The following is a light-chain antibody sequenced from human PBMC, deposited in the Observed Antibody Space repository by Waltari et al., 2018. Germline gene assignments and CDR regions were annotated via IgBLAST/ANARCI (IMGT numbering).Light chain of an antibody. CDR3: QQYDNLPRT. CDR2: DAS. Sequence: DIQMTQSPSSLSASVGGRVTITCQASQDISNYLNWYQQKPGKAPKLLIYDASNLETGVPSRFSGGGSGTDFSFTISSLQPEDIATYYCQQYDNLPRTFGQGTKVEIK. J-gene: IGKJ1*01. V-gene: IGKV1-33*01. CDR1: QDISNY.